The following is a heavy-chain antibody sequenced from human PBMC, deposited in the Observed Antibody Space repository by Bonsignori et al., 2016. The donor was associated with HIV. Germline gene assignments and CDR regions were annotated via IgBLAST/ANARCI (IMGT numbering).Heavy chain of an antibody. Sequence: WIRQPPGKGLEWVSSISDDSGYTYYVDSVKGRFTISRDNAKNSLSLQMNSLRAEDTAMYYCARDIMAVAGTALFAYWGQGALVTVSS. D-gene: IGHD6-19*01. CDR3: ARDIMAVAGTALFAY. V-gene: IGHV3-21*01. CDR2: ISDDSGYT. J-gene: IGHJ4*02.